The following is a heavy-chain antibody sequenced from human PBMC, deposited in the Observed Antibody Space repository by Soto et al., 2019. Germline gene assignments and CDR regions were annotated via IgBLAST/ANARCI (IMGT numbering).Heavy chain of an antibody. J-gene: IGHJ4*02. CDR1: GGSISNIGYY. D-gene: IGHD6-6*01. CDR2: IYHSAST. V-gene: IGHV4-39*07. CDR3: ARGPRPPVQFDY. Sequence: SETLSLTSTVSGGSISNIGYYWVWIRQPPGKGLERIGKIYHSASTNYNPYLKSRVTISVDTSKNQFSLKLSSVTAAVTAVYYCARGPRPPVQFDYWGQGTLVTVSS.